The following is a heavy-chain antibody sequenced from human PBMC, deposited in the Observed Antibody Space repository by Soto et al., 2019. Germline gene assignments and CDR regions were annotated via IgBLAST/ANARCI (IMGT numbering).Heavy chain of an antibody. D-gene: IGHD6-19*01. V-gene: IGHV3-30*18. CDR2: VSYDEVNK. Sequence: QVHLLESGGGVVQPGRSLRLSCVGSGFTFSNFGIHWVRQAPGKGLEWLAVVSYDEVNKFYADSVRGRFTISRDNSKDTVYLQINRLRRDDTAMYFCAKVMTEYSGVAIDHWGQGTLGTVSS. J-gene: IGHJ4*02. CDR3: AKVMTEYSGVAIDH. CDR1: GFTFSNFG.